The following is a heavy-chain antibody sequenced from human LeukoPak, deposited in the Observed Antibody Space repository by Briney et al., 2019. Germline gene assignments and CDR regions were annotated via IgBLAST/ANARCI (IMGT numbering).Heavy chain of an antibody. J-gene: IGHJ2*01. V-gene: IGHV5-51*01. Sequence: GESLKISCKGSGYSFTSYWIGWVRQMPGKGLEWMGIIYPGDSDTRYSPSFQGLVTISADKSISTAYLQWSSLRASDTAMYYRARRQNRRDSGMVLRYWYLDLWGRGTLVTVSS. CDR3: ARRQNRRDSGMVLRYWYLDL. CDR2: IYPGDSDT. D-gene: IGHD2-8*01. CDR1: GYSFTSYW.